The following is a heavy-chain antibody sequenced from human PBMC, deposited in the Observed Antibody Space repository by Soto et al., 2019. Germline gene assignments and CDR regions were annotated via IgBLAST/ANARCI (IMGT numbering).Heavy chain of an antibody. D-gene: IGHD2-15*01. CDR3: AKADCSGGSCLLSAFDI. CDR1: GFTFSSYA. V-gene: IGHV3-23*01. Sequence: VQLLESGGGLVQPGGSLRLSCAASGFTFSSYAMSWVRQAPGKGLEWVSAISGSGGSTYYADSVKGRFTISRDNSKNTLYLQMNSLRAEDTAVYYCAKADCSGGSCLLSAFDIWGQGTMVTVSS. J-gene: IGHJ3*02. CDR2: ISGSGGST.